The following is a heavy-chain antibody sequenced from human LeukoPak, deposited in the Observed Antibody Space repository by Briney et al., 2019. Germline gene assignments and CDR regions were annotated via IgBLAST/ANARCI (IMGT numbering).Heavy chain of an antibody. CDR1: GGSISSYY. D-gene: IGHD4-17*01. V-gene: IGHV4-59*01. CDR3: ARAPDYGDYVYAFDI. Sequence: SETLSLTCTVSGGSISSYYWSWIRQPPGKGLEWIGYIYYSGSTNYNPSLKSRVTISVDTSKNQFSLKLSSVTAADTAVYYCARAPDYGDYVYAFDIWGQGTTVTVSS. J-gene: IGHJ3*02. CDR2: IYYSGST.